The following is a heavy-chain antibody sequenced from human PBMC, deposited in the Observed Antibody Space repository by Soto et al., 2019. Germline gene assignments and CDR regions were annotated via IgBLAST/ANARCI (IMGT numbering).Heavy chain of an antibody. J-gene: IGHJ6*02. V-gene: IGHV3-30*18. CDR2: ISYDGSNK. D-gene: IGHD6-19*01. Sequence: ESGGGVVQPGRSLRLSCAASGFTFSSYGMHWVRQAPGKGLEWVAVISYDGSNKYYADSVKGRFTISRDNSKNTLYLQMNSLRAEDTAVYYCAKGGSGWSSEGMDVWGQGTTVTVSS. CDR3: AKGGSGWSSEGMDV. CDR1: GFTFSSYG.